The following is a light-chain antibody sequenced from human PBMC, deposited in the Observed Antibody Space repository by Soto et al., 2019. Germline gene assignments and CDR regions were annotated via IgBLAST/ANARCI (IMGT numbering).Light chain of an antibody. CDR2: DAS. V-gene: IGKV1-5*01. Sequence: DIQMTQSPSTLSASVGDRVTITCRASQSISSWLAWYQQKPGKAPKLLIYDASSLESGVPSRFSGSGSGTEFTLAISSLQPDEFGTYYCQQYNSYSLTFGQGTKVEIK. CDR1: QSISSW. CDR3: QQYNSYSLT. J-gene: IGKJ1*01.